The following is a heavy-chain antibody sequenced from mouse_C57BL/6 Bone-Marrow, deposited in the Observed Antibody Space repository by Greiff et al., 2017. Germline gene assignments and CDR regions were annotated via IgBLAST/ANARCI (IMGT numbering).Heavy chain of an antibody. J-gene: IGHJ4*01. CDR2: ISNGGGST. CDR1: GFTFSDYY. D-gene: IGHD2-1*01. V-gene: IGHV5-12*01. Sequence: EVKVVESGGGLVQPGGSLKLSCAASGFTFSDYYMYWVRQTPEKRLEWVAYISNGGGSTYYPDTVKGRFTISRDNAKNTLYLQMSRLKSEDTAMYYCARRALYYGTMDYWGQGTSVTVSS. CDR3: ARRALYYGTMDY.